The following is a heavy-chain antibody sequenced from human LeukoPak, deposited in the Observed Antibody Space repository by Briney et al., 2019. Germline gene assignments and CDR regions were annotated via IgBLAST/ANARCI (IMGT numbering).Heavy chain of an antibody. CDR3: ARGHVLDYYYGMDV. D-gene: IGHD3-16*01. CDR2: INTNTGNP. Sequence: GASVKVSCKASGYTFTSYAMNWVRQAPGQGLEWMGWINTNTGNPTYAQGFTGRFVFSLDTSVSTAYLQISSLKAEDTAVYYCARGHVLDYYYGMDVWGQGTTVTVSS. V-gene: IGHV7-4-1*02. CDR1: GYTFTSYA. J-gene: IGHJ6*02.